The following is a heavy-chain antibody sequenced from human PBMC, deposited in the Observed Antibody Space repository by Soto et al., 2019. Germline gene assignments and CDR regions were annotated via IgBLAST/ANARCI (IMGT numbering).Heavy chain of an antibody. V-gene: IGHV4-59*12. J-gene: IGHJ4*02. CDR3: ARVNRDYGTPLDY. CDR1: GGSISGYY. Sequence: SETLSLTCTVSGGSISGYYGMWIRQPPGKGLEWIGYVYYTGNTHYNPSLKSRVTISVDTSKNQFSLNLSSVTAADTAVYYCARVNRDYGTPLDYWGQGTLVTVSS. CDR2: VYYTGNT. D-gene: IGHD4-17*01.